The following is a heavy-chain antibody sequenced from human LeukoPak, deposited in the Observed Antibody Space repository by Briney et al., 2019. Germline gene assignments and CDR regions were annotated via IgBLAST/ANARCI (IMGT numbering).Heavy chain of an antibody. CDR3: AAQPCSGGVCYLDY. J-gene: IGHJ4*02. Sequence: GGSLRLSCAASGFTFSSYAMHWVRQAPGKGLEWVTVISYHARDQFYADSVKGRVTVSRDNSKNTLYLQMNSLRAEDSAVYYCAAQPCSGGVCYLDYWGQGTLVTVSS. D-gene: IGHD2-8*02. CDR1: GFTFSSYA. CDR2: ISYHARDQ. V-gene: IGHV3-30*04.